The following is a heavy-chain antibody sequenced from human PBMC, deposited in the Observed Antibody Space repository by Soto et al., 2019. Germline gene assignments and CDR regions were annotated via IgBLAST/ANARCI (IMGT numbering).Heavy chain of an antibody. J-gene: IGHJ4*02. CDR2: IHPSGGTA. D-gene: IGHD2-15*01. CDR3: ARADGGSRFDY. CDR1: GYTFTNYY. Sequence: QVQLVQSGVEVKKPGASVKVSCKASGYTFTNYYIHWVRQAPGQGLEWMGIIHPSGGTATYAQKFQGRVSMARDTSTSTVYMELGSLRSEDTAVYYCARADGGSRFDYWGQGTLVTVSS. V-gene: IGHV1-46*01.